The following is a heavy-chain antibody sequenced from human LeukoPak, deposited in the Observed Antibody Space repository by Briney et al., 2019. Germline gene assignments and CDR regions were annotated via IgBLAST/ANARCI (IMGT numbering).Heavy chain of an antibody. Sequence: SETLSLTCTVSGGSISSYHWSWIRQPPGKGLEWIGHIYSSGSTNYNPSLKSRVTISVDTSKNQFSLQLSSVTAADTAVYYCARGYSWNKIFDYWGQGTLVTVSS. CDR2: IYSSGST. D-gene: IGHD1-1*01. J-gene: IGHJ4*02. CDR3: ARGYSWNKIFDY. V-gene: IGHV4-59*01. CDR1: GGSISSYH.